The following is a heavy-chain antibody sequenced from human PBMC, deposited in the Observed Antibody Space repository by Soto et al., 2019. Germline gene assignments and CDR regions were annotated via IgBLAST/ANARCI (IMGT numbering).Heavy chain of an antibody. V-gene: IGHV3-33*06. CDR1: GFTFSSYG. CDR2: IRYDGSNT. Sequence: PAGSLRLSCAASGFTFSSYGMHWVRQAPGKGLVWVAVIRYDGSNTYYADSVKGRFTISRDNSKSTLYLHMNSLRAGDTAIYYCAKEAGGGIGMVTSYFDYWGQGSLVTVSS. CDR3: AKEAGGGIGMVTSYFDY. D-gene: IGHD5-18*01. J-gene: IGHJ4*02.